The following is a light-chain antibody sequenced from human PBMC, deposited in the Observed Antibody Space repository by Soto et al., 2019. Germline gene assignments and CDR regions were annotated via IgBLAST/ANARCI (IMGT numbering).Light chain of an antibody. J-gene: IGLJ2*01. CDR2: DVS. CDR3: SSYTSSSTLYVV. CDR1: NSDIGGYNY. V-gene: IGLV2-14*01. Sequence: QSALTQPASVSRSPGQSITISCTGTNSDIGGYNYVSWYQQHPGKAPKLMIYDVSNRPSGVSNRFSGSKSGNTASLTISGLQAEDEADYYCSSYTSSSTLYVVFGGGTKLTVL.